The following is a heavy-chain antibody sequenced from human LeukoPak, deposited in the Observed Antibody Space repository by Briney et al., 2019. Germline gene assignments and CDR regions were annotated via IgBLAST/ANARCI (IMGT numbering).Heavy chain of an antibody. CDR1: GYTFTGYY. D-gene: IGHD3-10*01. CDR2: INPNSGGT. V-gene: IGHV1-2*02. CDR3: AREYYYGSGSPTP. Sequence: ASVKVSCKVSGYTFTGYYMHWVRQAPGQGLEWMGWINPNSGGTNYAQKFQGRVTMTRDTSISTAYMELSRLRSDDTAVYYCAREYYYGSGSPTPWGQGTLVTVSS. J-gene: IGHJ5*02.